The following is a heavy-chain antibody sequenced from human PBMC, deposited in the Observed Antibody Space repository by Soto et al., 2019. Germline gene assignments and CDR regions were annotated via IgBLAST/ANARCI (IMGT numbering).Heavy chain of an antibody. CDR1: GFTFSDYY. Sequence: PGGSLRLSCTASGFTFSDYYMSWIRQAPGKGLEWVSYISSSGSTIYYADSVKGRFTISRDNAKNSLYLQMNSLRAEDTAVYYCARELAAAGSYYYYYMDVWGKGTTVTVSS. J-gene: IGHJ6*03. V-gene: IGHV3-11*01. CDR2: ISSSGSTI. CDR3: ARELAAAGSYYYYYMDV. D-gene: IGHD6-13*01.